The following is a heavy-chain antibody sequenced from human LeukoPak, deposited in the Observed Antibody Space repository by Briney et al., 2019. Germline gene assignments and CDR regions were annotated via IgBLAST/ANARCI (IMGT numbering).Heavy chain of an antibody. CDR1: GFTFNDYY. CDR3: ARARRFRWLQTRKPTYF. CDR2: ISSSDNTM. J-gene: IGHJ4*02. D-gene: IGHD5-24*01. Sequence: GGSLRLSCAASGFTFNDYYMIWIRGAWGRALEGVSYISSSDNTMYYAGTVKGRITISRDNAKNSLYLQMNSLRAEDTGVYYWARARRFRWLQTRKPTYFWGQGTLVTVSS. V-gene: IGHV3-11*01.